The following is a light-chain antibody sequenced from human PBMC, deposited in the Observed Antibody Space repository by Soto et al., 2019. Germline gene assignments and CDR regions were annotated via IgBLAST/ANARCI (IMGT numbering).Light chain of an antibody. J-gene: IGLJ1*01. Sequence: QSVLTQPGSVSGSPGQSITISCTGTSSDVGSYHYVSWFQQHPGKAPKLIIFEVSDRPSGVSTRFSGSKSGDTASLTISGLQADDEADYYCSSYTSGRDVYVFGGGTKVTGL. V-gene: IGLV2-14*01. CDR1: SSDVGSYHY. CDR2: EVS. CDR3: SSYTSGRDVYV.